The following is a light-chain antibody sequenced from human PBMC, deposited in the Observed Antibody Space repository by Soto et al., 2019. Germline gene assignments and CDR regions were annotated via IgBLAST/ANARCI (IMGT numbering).Light chain of an antibody. J-gene: IGKJ1*01. CDR3: LQYDNVPWT. V-gene: IGKV1-33*01. Sequence: DIQMTQSPSSLSASMGDRVTITCQASQDITIYLNWYQQKPGKAPKLLISDASNLETGVPSRFSGSGSGTHFAFTISSLQPEHIATYYCLQYDNVPWTFGEGTKVDSK. CDR2: DAS. CDR1: QDITIY.